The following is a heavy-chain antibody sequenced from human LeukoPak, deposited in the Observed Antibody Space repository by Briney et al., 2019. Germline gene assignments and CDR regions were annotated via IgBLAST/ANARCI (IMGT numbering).Heavy chain of an antibody. CDR2: IYYSGST. CDR3: ARGLRPGFYYFDY. V-gene: IGHV4-31*03. CDR1: GGSISSGGYY. Sequence: TSETLSLTCTVSGGSISSGGYYWSWIRQHPGKGLEWIGYIYYSGSTYYNPSLKSRVTISVDTSKNQFSLKLSSVTAADTAVYYCARGLRPGFYYFDYWGQGTLVTVSS. D-gene: IGHD3-3*01. J-gene: IGHJ4*02.